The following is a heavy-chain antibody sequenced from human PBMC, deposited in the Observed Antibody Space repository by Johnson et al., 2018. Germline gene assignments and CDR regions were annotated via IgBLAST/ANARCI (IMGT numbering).Heavy chain of an antibody. CDR1: GFTFSNAW. J-gene: IGHJ3*02. V-gene: IGHV3-15*07. CDR2: IKSKTGGGTT. CDR3: TTCSNYDFWSGYYTNYAFDI. Sequence: EVQLVESGGGLVKPGGSLRLSCAASGFTFSNAWMNWVRQAPGKGLEWVGRIKSKTGGGTTDYAAPVKGRLPISRDDSKNTLYLKINRLKTEDTAVYYCTTCSNYDFWSGYYTNYAFDIWGQGTMVTVSS. D-gene: IGHD3-3*01.